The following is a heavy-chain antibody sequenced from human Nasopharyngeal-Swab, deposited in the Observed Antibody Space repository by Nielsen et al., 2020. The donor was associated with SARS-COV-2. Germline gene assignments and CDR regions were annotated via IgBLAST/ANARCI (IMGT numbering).Heavy chain of an antibody. D-gene: IGHD1-7*01. J-gene: IGHJ6*02. CDR1: GFTFSTYN. V-gene: IGHV3-21*01. CDR2: ISASSSYI. CDR3: ARDGTGTLDYYYYYGMDV. Sequence: GESLKISCAASGFTFSTYNMNWVRQTPGKGLEWVSSISASSSYIWYADSVKGRFTISRDNAENSLYLQMNNLRADDTAVYYCARDGTGTLDYYYYYGMDVWGQGTTVTVSS.